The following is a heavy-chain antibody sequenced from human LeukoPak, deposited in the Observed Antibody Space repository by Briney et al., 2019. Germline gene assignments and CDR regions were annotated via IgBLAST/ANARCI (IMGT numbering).Heavy chain of an antibody. CDR3: ARDLSPRGYYYDSSGYYPDY. CDR1: GFTFSSYW. V-gene: IGHV3-74*01. Sequence: GGSLRLSCAASGFTFSSYWMHWVRQAPGKGLVWVSRINSDGSSTSYADSVKGRFTISRDNAKNTPYLQMNSLRAEDTAVYYCARDLSPRGYYYDSSGYYPDYWGQGTLVTVSS. D-gene: IGHD3-22*01. J-gene: IGHJ4*02. CDR2: INSDGSST.